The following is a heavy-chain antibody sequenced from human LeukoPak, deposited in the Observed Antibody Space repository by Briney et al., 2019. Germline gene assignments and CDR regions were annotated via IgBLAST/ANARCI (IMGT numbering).Heavy chain of an antibody. D-gene: IGHD2-2*01. Sequence: NPSETLSLTCAVSGGSISSGGYSWSWIRQPPGKGLEWIGYIYHSGSTYYNPSLKSRVTISVDRSKNQFSLKLSSVTAADTAVYYCAGAVGAAACWFDPWGQGTLVTVSS. J-gene: IGHJ5*02. CDR2: IYHSGST. V-gene: IGHV4-30-2*01. CDR3: AGAVGAAACWFDP. CDR1: GGSISSGGYS.